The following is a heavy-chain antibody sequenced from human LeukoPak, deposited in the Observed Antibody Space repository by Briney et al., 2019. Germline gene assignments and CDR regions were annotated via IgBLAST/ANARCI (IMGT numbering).Heavy chain of an antibody. V-gene: IGHV3-33*01. J-gene: IGHJ1*01. CDR3: AREAPTPYDSSGYYLDYPLGFQH. CDR2: IWYYGSNN. CDR1: GFTFSSYG. Sequence: GGTLRLSCAASGFTFSSYGMHWVRQAPGTGLEWAAVIWYYGSNNYYADSVKGRFTISRDNSKHALYLQMNSLRAEDTAVYYGAREAPTPYDSSGYYLDYPLGFQHWGRGTLVTVSS. D-gene: IGHD3-22*01.